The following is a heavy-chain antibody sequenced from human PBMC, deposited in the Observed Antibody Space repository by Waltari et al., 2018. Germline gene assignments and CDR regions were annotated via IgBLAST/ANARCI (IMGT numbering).Heavy chain of an antibody. D-gene: IGHD6-13*01. J-gene: IGHJ4*02. CDR2: IFYSGIT. Sequence: QLHLQESGPGLVKPSETLSLTCTVSGDSISSSSYYWGWIRQPPGKGLDWIGSIFYSGITYYNPSLESRVTISLDTSKNQFSLKLSSVTAADTAVYYCARDMAAAGTGIFDYWGQGTLVTVSS. CDR3: ARDMAAAGTGIFDY. V-gene: IGHV4-39*07. CDR1: GDSISSSSYY.